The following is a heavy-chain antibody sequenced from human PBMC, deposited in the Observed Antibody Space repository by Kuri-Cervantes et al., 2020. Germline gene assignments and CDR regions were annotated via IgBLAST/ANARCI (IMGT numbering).Heavy chain of an antibody. J-gene: IGHJ5*02. CDR1: GYTFTGYY. CDR2: IIPIFGTA. Sequence: SVKVSCKASGYTFTGYYMHWVRQAPGQGLEWMGGIIPIFGTANYAQKFQGRVTITADKSTSTAYMELSSLRSEDTAVYYCARDRSNYAANWFDPWGQGTLVTVSS. D-gene: IGHD4-11*01. V-gene: IGHV1-69*06. CDR3: ARDRSNYAANWFDP.